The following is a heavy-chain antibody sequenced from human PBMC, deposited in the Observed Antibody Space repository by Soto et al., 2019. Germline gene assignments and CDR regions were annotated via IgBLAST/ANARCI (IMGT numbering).Heavy chain of an antibody. Sequence: SVKVSCKASGYIFTNYYMHWVRQAPGQGLEWMGRIIPILGIANYAQKFQGRVTITADKSTSTAYMELSSLRDEDMAVYYCARDGYCVSSTCSFLPDVWGQGTTVTVSS. CDR3: ARDGYCVSSTCSFLPDV. D-gene: IGHD2-2*03. J-gene: IGHJ6*02. CDR1: GYIFTNYY. CDR2: IIPILGIA. V-gene: IGHV1-69*04.